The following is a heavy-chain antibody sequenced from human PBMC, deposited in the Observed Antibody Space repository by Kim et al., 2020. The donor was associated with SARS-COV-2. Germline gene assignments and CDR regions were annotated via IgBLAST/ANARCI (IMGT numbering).Heavy chain of an antibody. Sequence: GGSLRLSCAASGFTVSSNYMSWVRQAPGKGLEWVSVIYSGGSTYYADSVKGRFTISRDNSKNTLYLQMNSLRAEDTAVYYCARDAAITIFAGQTDGYYFDYWGQGTLVTVSS. CDR1: GFTVSSNY. J-gene: IGHJ4*02. D-gene: IGHD3-3*01. CDR3: ARDAAITIFAGQTDGYYFDY. CDR2: IYSGGST. V-gene: IGHV3-66*01.